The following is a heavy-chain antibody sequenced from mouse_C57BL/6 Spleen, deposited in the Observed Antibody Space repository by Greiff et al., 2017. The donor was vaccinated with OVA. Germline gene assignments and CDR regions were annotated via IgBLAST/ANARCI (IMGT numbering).Heavy chain of an antibody. CDR2: IHPNSGST. D-gene: IGHD1-1*01. V-gene: IGHV1-64*01. J-gene: IGHJ1*03. CDR1: GYTFTSYW. CDR3: AREGYYGSSYWYFDV. Sequence: QVQLQQSGAELVKPGASVKLSCKASGYTFTSYWMHWVKQRPGQGLEWIGMIHPNSGSTNYNEKFKSKATLTVDKSSSTAYMQLSSLTSEDSAVYYCAREGYYGSSYWYFDVWGTGTTVTVSS.